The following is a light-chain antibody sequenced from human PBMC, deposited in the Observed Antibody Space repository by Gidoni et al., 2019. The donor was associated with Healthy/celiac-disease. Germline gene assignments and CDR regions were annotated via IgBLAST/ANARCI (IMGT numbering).Light chain of an antibody. V-gene: IGKV1-5*03. J-gene: IGKJ1*01. CDR1: QSISSW. CDR3: QQYNSYTWT. CDR2: KAS. Sequence: DIQKNLSPSTLSASVGERVTITCRASQSISSWLAWYQQKPGKAPKLLIYKASSLESGVPTRFSGSGSGTEFTLTISSLQPDDFATYYCQQYNSYTWTFGQWTKVEIK.